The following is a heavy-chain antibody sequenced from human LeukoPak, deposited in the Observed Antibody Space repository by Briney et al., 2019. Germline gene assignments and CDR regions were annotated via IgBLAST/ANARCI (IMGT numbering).Heavy chain of an antibody. D-gene: IGHD6-13*01. Sequence: SETLSLTCAVSGGSISSSNWWSWVRQPPGKGLEWIGEIYHSGSTNYNPSLKSRVTISVDTSKNQFSLKLSSVTAADTAVYYCARLVAAAGNAFDIWGQGTMVTVSS. CDR3: ARLVAAAGNAFDI. J-gene: IGHJ3*02. CDR1: GGSISSSNW. CDR2: IYHSGST. V-gene: IGHV4-4*02.